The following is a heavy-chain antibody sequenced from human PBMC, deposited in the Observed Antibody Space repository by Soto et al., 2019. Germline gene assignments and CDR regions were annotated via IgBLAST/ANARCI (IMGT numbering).Heavy chain of an antibody. CDR3: AHPRIVGTSHSAYYFDY. CDR2: IYWDVVK. CDR1: GFSLSTSAVG. Sequence: QITLTESGPTLVKPKQTLTLTCTSCGFSLSTSAVGVGWIRQPSGKALEWLALIYWDVVKRYSPSLKSRITITRGTLINLVVLRITIMNPVDTATYFCAHPRIVGTSHSAYYFDYWGQRTLVTVSS. J-gene: IGHJ4*02. V-gene: IGHV2-5*02. D-gene: IGHD1-26*01.